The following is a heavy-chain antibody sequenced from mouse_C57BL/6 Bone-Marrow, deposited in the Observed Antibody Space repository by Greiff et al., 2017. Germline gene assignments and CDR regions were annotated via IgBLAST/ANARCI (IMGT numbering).Heavy chain of an antibody. CDR1: GFTFSDYG. V-gene: IGHV5-17*01. Sequence: EVQRVESGGGLVKPGGSLKLSCAASGFTFSDYGMHWVRQAPEKGLEWVAYISSGSSTIYYADTVKGRFTISRDNAKNTPFLQMTSLKSEDTDMYYWARNDGYLFDYWGQGTTLTVSS. J-gene: IGHJ2*01. CDR3: ARNDGYLFDY. D-gene: IGHD2-3*01. CDR2: ISSGSSTI.